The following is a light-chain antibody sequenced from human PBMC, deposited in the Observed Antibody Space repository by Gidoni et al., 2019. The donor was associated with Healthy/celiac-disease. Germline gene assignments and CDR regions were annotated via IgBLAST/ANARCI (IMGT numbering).Light chain of an antibody. V-gene: IGKV1-8*01. CDR2: AAS. CDR1: QGISSY. J-gene: IGKJ1*01. Sequence: AIRMTQSPSSLSASTGDRVTITCRASQGISSYLAWYQQKPGKAPKLLIYAASTLQSGVPSRFSGSGSGTDFTLTISCLQSEDFATYYCQQYYSYPPFTFXQXTKVEIK. CDR3: QQYYSYPPFT.